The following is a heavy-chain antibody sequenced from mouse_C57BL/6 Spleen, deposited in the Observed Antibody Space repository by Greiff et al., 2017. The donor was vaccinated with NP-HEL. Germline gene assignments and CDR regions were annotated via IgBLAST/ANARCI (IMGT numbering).Heavy chain of an antibody. CDR1: GFTFSSYA. CDR2: ISDGGSYT. D-gene: IGHD1-1*02. V-gene: IGHV5-4*01. CDR3: ARVYGLRYFDV. Sequence: EVQLVESGGGLVKPGGSLKLSCAASGFTFSSYAMSWVRQTPEKRLEWVATISDGGSYTYYPDNVKGRFTISRDNAKNNLYLQMSHLKSEDTAMYYCARVYGLRYFDVWGTGTTVTVSS. J-gene: IGHJ1*03.